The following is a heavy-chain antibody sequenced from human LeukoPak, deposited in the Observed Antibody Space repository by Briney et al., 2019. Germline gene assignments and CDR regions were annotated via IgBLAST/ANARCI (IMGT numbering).Heavy chain of an antibody. J-gene: IGHJ6*03. CDR2: IYYSGST. CDR1: GGSISTYY. V-gene: IGHV4-59*01. CDR3: AREDSGWSDNDYYYYMDV. Sequence: SETLSLTCTVSGGSISTYYWSWIRQPPGKGLEWIGYIYYSGSTNYNPSLKSRVTISVDTSKNQFSLKLSSVTAADTAVYYCAREDSGWSDNDYYYYMDVWGKGTTVTVSS. D-gene: IGHD6-19*01.